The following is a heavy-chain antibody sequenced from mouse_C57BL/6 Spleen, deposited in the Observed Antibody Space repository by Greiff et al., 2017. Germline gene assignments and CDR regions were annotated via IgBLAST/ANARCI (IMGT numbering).Heavy chain of an antibody. CDR1: GYTFTSYW. CDR3: ARSGIYYDLFYAMDY. D-gene: IGHD2-4*01. V-gene: IGHV1-69*01. CDR2: IDPSDSYT. J-gene: IGHJ4*01. Sequence: VQLQQPGAELVMPGASVKLSCKASGYTFTSYWMHWVKQRPGQGLEWIGEIDPSDSYTNYNQKFKGKSTLTVDKSSSTAYMQLSSLTSEDSAVYYCARSGIYYDLFYAMDYWGQGTSVTVSS.